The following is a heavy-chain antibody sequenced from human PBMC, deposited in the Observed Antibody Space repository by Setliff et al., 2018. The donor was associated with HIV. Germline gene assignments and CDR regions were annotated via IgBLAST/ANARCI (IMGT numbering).Heavy chain of an antibody. D-gene: IGHD2-21*02. Sequence: GGSLSLSCAASGFAISSTYMTWVRQTPGKGLDWVSLIYSSDDTYYADSVKGRFTVSRDNSKNILYLQMDGLTVEDTAIYYCARETGDMAATALYSFEYWGQGTMVTVSS. J-gene: IGHJ4*02. CDR1: GFAISSTY. CDR2: IYSSDDT. CDR3: ARETGDMAATALYSFEY. V-gene: IGHV3-66*01.